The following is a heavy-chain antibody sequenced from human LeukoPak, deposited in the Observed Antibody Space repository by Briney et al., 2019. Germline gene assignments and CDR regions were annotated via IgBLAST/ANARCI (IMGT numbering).Heavy chain of an antibody. Sequence: GRSLRLSCAASGFTFSSFPMHWVRQAPAKGLEWVVVVSPDGSVENYADSVKGRFTISRDNCKNTVYLQMNSLRTEDTAVYYCARASITSTYYHYYMDVWGKGTTVTVSS. CDR2: VSPDGSVE. J-gene: IGHJ6*03. V-gene: IGHV3-30*01. CDR1: GFTFSSFP. CDR3: ARASITSTYYHYYMDV. D-gene: IGHD3-10*01.